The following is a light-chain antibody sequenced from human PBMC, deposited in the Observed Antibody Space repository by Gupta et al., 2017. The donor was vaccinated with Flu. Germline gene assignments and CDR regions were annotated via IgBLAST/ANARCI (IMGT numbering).Light chain of an antibody. CDR3: RQGKCWPYA. CDR2: KVS. V-gene: IGKV2-30*02. Sequence: VTLGQPAPISCRSSQSLVHRNRNTYLHWFHQRPGQSPRRLIYKVSNRDSGVPDRFSGGGSGTEFTLCISRVEADDVGVYYCRQGKCWPYAFGQGTKMEI. CDR1: QSLVHRNRNTY. J-gene: IGKJ2*01.